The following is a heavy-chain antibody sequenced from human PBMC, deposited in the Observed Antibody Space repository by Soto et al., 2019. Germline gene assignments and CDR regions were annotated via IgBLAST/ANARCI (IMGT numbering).Heavy chain of an antibody. CDR1: GGSISSTNW. Sequence: PSETLSLTCAVSGGSISSTNWWSWVRQPPGKGLEWIGEIYHSGSTNYNPSLKSRVTISVDTSKNQFSLKLSSVTAADTAVYYCARYGSGRSVWFDPRAREPWSPSPQ. CDR3: ARYGSGRSVWFDP. J-gene: IGHJ5*02. CDR2: IYHSGST. V-gene: IGHV4-4*02. D-gene: IGHD3-10*01.